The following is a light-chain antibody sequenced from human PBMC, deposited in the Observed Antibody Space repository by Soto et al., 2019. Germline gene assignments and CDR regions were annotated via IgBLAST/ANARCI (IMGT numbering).Light chain of an antibody. V-gene: IGKV1-5*03. CDR1: HNIDTW. J-gene: IGKJ4*01. CDR3: QQHADYPIT. Sequence: DIQTTQSPSTLSESIGYTVTITCRASHNIDTWLAWFQQKPGKAPNLLIYKASTLEAGVPSRFSGSASGTEFTLTISSLQPDDFATYYCQQHADYPITFGGGTKVEI. CDR2: KAS.